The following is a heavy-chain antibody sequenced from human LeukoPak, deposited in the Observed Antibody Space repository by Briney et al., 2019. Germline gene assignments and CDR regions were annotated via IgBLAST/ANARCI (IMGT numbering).Heavy chain of an antibody. J-gene: IGHJ2*01. CDR2: IIPIFGTA. D-gene: IGHD5-18*01. Sequence: SVKVSCKGSGGTFGCYVISRVRLAPGQGLEWMWGIIPIFGTAHYAQKFQGRLTITADESTSKVYMEMSSLRSEDTAMYYCAKEGDTALVTGYFDLWGRGTLVTVSA. V-gene: IGHV1-69*13. CDR1: GGTFGCYV. CDR3: AKEGDTALVTGYFDL.